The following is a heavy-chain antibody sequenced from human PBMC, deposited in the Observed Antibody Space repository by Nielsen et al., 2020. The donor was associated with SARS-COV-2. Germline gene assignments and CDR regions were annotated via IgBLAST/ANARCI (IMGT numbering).Heavy chain of an antibody. CDR2: ISYDGSNK. CDR1: GFTFSSYG. D-gene: IGHD2-2*01. J-gene: IGHJ6*02. V-gene: IGHV3-30*03. CDR3: ARDRDCSSTSCYPIAAYYYYYGMDV. Sequence: GGSLRLSCAASGFTFSSYGMHWVRQAPGKGLEWVAVISYDGSNKYYADSVKGRFTISRDNSKNTLYLQMNSLRAEDTAVYYCARDRDCSSTSCYPIAAYYYYYGMDVWGQGTTVTVSS.